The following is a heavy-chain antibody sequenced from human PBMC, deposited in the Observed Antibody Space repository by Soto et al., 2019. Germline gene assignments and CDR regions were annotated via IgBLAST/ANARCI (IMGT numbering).Heavy chain of an antibody. CDR1: GFTFSSYA. CDR3: GKVIRPEKTLYGMDV. J-gene: IGHJ6*02. V-gene: IGHV3-23*01. CDR2: ISGSAGSTT. Sequence: EVQLLESGGGLVQPGGSLRLSCAASGFTFSSYAMTWVRQAPGKGLEWVSTISGSAGSTTYHAASVRGRFTMSRDNSKNTLSLQMNSRRPEDTAVYYCGKVIRPEKTLYGMDVWGRGTTVTVSS. D-gene: IGHD3-3*01.